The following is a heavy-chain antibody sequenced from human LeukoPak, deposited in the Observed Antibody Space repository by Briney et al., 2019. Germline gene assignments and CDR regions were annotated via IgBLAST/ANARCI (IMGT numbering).Heavy chain of an antibody. Sequence: GGSLRLSCAASGFSFSSYEMNWVRQAPGKGLEWVSYIRSSGNTIFYADSVKGRFTISRDNAKNSLYLQMNSLRAEDTAVYYCATQKIVVVMDFDYWGQGTLVTVSS. V-gene: IGHV3-48*03. CDR3: ATQKIVVVMDFDY. CDR1: GFSFSSYE. CDR2: IRSSGNTI. J-gene: IGHJ4*02. D-gene: IGHD3-22*01.